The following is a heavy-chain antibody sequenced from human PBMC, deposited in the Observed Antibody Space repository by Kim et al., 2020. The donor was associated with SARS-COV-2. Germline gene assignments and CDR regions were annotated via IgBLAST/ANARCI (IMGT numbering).Heavy chain of an antibody. D-gene: IGHD5-12*01. Sequence: GGSLRLSCAASGFTFSSYSMNWVRQAPGKGLEWVSSISSSSSYIYYADSVKGRFTISRDNAKNSLYLQMNSLRAEDPAVYYCARDPSGYDGYWGQGTLVTVSS. CDR1: GFTFSSYS. CDR2: ISSSSSYI. J-gene: IGHJ4*02. CDR3: ARDPSGYDGY. V-gene: IGHV3-21*01.